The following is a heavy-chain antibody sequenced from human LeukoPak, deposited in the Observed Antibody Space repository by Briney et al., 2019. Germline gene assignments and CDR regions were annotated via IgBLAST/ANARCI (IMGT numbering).Heavy chain of an antibody. CDR2: IWYDGSNK. Sequence: GGSLRLSCAASGFTFSSYGMHWVRQAPGKGLEWVAVIWYDGSNKYYADSVKGRFTISRDNSKNTLYLQMNSLRAEDTAVYYCAKDLPPPVGYYYDSSGYTYWGQGTLVTVSS. V-gene: IGHV3-33*06. J-gene: IGHJ4*02. CDR3: AKDLPPPVGYYYDSSGYTY. CDR1: GFTFSSYG. D-gene: IGHD3-22*01.